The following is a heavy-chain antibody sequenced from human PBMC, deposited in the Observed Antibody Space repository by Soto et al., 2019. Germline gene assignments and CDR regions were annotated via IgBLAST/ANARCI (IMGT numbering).Heavy chain of an antibody. J-gene: IGHJ6*02. CDR3: ANSLRSTVGATHPLGYYYGLDV. Sequence: ASVKVSCKSSGYTFTGYYMHWVRQAPGQGLEWMGWINPNSGGTNYAQKFQGRVTMTRDTSISTAYMELSRLRSDDTAVYYCANSLRSTVGATHPLGYYYGLDVWGQGTSVTVSS. CDR1: GYTFTGYY. V-gene: IGHV1-2*02. CDR2: INPNSGGT. D-gene: IGHD1-26*01.